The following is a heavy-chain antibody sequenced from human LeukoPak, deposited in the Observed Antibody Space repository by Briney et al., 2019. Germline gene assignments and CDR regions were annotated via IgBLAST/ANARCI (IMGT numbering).Heavy chain of an antibody. V-gene: IGHV3-23*01. Sequence: GGSMRLSCAASGFTFSSYAMSWVRQAPGKGLEWVSAISGSGGSTYYADSVKGRFTISRDNSKNTLYLQMNSLRAEDTAVYYCAKDGSIFGVVPDYFDYWGQGTLVTVPS. CDR2: ISGSGGST. CDR3: AKDGSIFGVVPDYFDY. J-gene: IGHJ4*02. D-gene: IGHD3-3*01. CDR1: GFTFSSYA.